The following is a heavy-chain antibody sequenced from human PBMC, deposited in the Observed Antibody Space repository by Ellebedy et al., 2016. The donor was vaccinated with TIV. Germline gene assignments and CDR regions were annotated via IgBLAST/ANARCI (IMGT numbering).Heavy chain of an antibody. V-gene: IGHV3-53*01. CDR2: VYSGGNT. J-gene: IGHJ4*02. CDR3: ARGPVRYTQKGGFLDY. D-gene: IGHD3-16*01. Sequence: PGGSLRLSCAASEFAFYDDWMTWVRQAPGKGLEWVSVVYSGGNTYYADSVKGRFTISRDNSKNTLSLEMNSLRVDDTAVYFCARGPVRYTQKGGFLDYWGQGTLVTVSS. CDR1: EFAFYDDW.